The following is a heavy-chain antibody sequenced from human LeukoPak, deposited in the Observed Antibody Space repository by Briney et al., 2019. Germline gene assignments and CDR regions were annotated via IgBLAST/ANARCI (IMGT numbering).Heavy chain of an antibody. CDR1: GGSISSYY. CDR3: ARAGGDNGGNQKPLDY. J-gene: IGHJ4*02. D-gene: IGHD4-23*01. CDR2: IYYSGST. V-gene: IGHV4-59*12. Sequence: SETLSLTCTVSGGSISSYYWSWIRQPPGKRLEWIGYIYYSGSTNYNPSLRGRVTISVDTSKNQFSPKLSSVTAADTAVYFCARAGGDNGGNQKPLDYWGQGTLVTVSS.